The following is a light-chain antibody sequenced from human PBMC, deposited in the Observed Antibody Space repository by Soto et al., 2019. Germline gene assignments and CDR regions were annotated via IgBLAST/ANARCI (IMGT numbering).Light chain of an antibody. Sequence: QSALTQPASVSGSPGQTITISCAGTSSDIGDYNYVSWYQQHPSKVPKVIIYDVSNRPSGVSYRFSGTKSGNTASLTVSGLQAEDEADYYGCSYTRSGTLVFGTGTKLTVL. V-gene: IGLV2-14*01. CDR3: CSYTRSGTLV. CDR2: DVS. J-gene: IGLJ1*01. CDR1: SSDIGDYNY.